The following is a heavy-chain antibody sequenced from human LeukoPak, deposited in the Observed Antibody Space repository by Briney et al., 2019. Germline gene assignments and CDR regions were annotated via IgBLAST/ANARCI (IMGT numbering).Heavy chain of an antibody. CDR1: GGSFSGYY. CDR3: ASTYGGNFLGAFDI. V-gene: IGHV4-34*01. D-gene: IGHD4-23*01. Sequence: SETLSLTCAVYGGSFSGYYWSWLRQPPGKGLEWIGEINHSGSTNYNPSLKSRVTISVDTSKNQFSLKLSSVTAADTAVYYCASTYGGNFLGAFDIWGQGTMVTVSS. J-gene: IGHJ3*02. CDR2: INHSGST.